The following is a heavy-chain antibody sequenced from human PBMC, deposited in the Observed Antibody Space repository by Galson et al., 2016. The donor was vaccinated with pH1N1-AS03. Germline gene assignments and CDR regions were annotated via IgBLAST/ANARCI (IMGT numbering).Heavy chain of an antibody. Sequence: SLRLSCAASEFTFSTYWMTWVRQAPGKGLEWVANIKKDGSDKSYVDSVKGRFTISRDNAKNSVFLQMNSLRTEDTAMYYCARDPDYYDSSGYHHDTFDMWGQGTMVTVSS. D-gene: IGHD3-22*01. CDR1: EFTFSTYW. CDR2: IKKDGSDK. CDR3: ARDPDYYDSSGYHHDTFDM. J-gene: IGHJ3*02. V-gene: IGHV3-7*01.